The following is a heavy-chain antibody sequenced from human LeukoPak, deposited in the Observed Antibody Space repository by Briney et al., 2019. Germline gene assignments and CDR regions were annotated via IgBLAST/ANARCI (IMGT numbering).Heavy chain of an antibody. J-gene: IGHJ4*02. D-gene: IGHD4-17*01. CDR1: GYTFTGYY. Sequence: ASVKVSCKASGYTFTGYYMHWVRQAPGQGLEWMGWINPNSGGTNYAQKFQGRVTMTRDTSISTAYMELNRLRSDDTAVYYCVRDPSYGDYVDWGQGTLVTVSS. CDR3: VRDPSYGDYVD. CDR2: INPNSGGT. V-gene: IGHV1-2*02.